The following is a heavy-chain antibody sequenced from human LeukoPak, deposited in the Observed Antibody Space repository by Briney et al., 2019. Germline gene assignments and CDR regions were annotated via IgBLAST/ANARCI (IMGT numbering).Heavy chain of an antibody. D-gene: IGHD1-1*01. CDR1: GGSINSGDYY. V-gene: IGHV4-61*03. CDR3: ARGRVSSSTWYSTYYYYFYMDV. CDR2: VDHTGST. Sequence: PSETLSLTCTVSGGSINSGDYYWTWIRQPPGKGLEWIGYVDHTGSTNFNPSLNGRVSISRDTTKNLFSLRLRSVTAADTAVYFCARGRVSSSTWYSTYYYYFYMDVWGKGTTVTVSS. J-gene: IGHJ6*03.